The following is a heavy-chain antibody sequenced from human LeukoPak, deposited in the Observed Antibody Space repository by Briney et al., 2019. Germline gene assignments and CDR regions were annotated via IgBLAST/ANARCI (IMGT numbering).Heavy chain of an antibody. V-gene: IGHV4-38-2*01. CDR1: GYSISSGYH. J-gene: IGHJ5*02. CDR2: IYHSGST. CDR3: ARQGYCSSTSCYIGWFDP. D-gene: IGHD2-2*02. Sequence: PSETLSLTXAVSGYSISSGYHWGWIRQPPGKGLEWIGSIYHSGSTYYNPSLKSRVTISVDTSKNQFSLKLSSVTAADTAVYYCARQGYCSSTSCYIGWFDPWGQGTLVTVSS.